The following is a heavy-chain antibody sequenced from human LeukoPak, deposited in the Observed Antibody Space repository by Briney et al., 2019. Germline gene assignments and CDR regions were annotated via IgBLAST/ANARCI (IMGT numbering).Heavy chain of an antibody. Sequence: SETLSLTCAVYGGSFGGYYWSWIRQPPGKGLEWIGEINHSGSTNYNPSLKSRVTISVDTSKNQFSLKLSSVTAADTAVYYCARGRSYDSSGYYSYWGQGTLVTVSS. J-gene: IGHJ4*02. V-gene: IGHV4-34*01. CDR3: ARGRSYDSSGYYSY. D-gene: IGHD3-22*01. CDR2: INHSGST. CDR1: GGSFGGYY.